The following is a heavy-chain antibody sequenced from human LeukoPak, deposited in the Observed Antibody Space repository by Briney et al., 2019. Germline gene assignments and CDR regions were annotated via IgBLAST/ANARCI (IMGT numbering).Heavy chain of an antibody. V-gene: IGHV3-11*01. Sequence: PGGSLRLSCAASGFTLSDYYMSWIRQAPGKGLEWVSYISRSGTSIYYADSVKGRFTISRDNVKKSLLLQMNSLGAEDTAVYYCAREYSSGLFVFAYWGQGTLVTVSS. CDR2: ISRSGTSI. D-gene: IGHD6-19*01. CDR3: AREYSSGLFVFAY. CDR1: GFTLSDYY. J-gene: IGHJ4*02.